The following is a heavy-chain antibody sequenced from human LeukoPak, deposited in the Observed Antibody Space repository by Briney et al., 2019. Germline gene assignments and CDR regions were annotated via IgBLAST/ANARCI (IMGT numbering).Heavy chain of an antibody. D-gene: IGHD6-19*01. CDR1: GFTVSSNY. J-gene: IGHJ4*02. CDR3: ASRYRSGWYGPFDY. CDR2: IYSGGST. V-gene: IGHV3-53*01. Sequence: PGGSLRLSCAASGFTVSSNYMSWVRQAPGKGLEWVSDIYSGGSTYYADSVKGRFTISRDNSKNTLYLQMNSLRAEDTAVYYCASRYRSGWYGPFDYWGQGTLVTVSS.